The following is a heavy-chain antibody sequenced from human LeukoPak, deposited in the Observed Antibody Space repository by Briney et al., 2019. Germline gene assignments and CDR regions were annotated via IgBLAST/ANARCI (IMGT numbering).Heavy chain of an antibody. V-gene: IGHV3-21*01. CDR2: ISSSSSYI. CDR3: ARDFEVTGYSSGWYLDY. J-gene: IGHJ4*02. D-gene: IGHD6-19*01. Sequence: GRSLRLSCAASGFTVSSNYMSWVRQAPGKGLEWVSSISSSSSYIYYADSVKGRFTISRDNAKNSLYLQMNSLRAEDTAVYYCARDFEVTGYSSGWYLDYWGQGTLVTVSS. CDR1: GFTVSSNY.